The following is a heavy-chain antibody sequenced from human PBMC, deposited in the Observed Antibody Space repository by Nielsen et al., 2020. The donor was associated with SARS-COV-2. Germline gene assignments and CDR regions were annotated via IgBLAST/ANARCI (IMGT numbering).Heavy chain of an antibody. V-gene: IGHV1-2*04. Sequence: ASEKVSRKASGYTFTVYYMHWVRQAPGQGLEWMGWINPNRGGKNYAQKFQGWDTMTRDTSISTAYMELSRLSSDDTAVYYCARRALYSSSPKFAWFDPWGQGTLVTVSS. D-gene: IGHD6-6*01. CDR3: ARRALYSSSPKFAWFDP. CDR1: GYTFTVYY. J-gene: IGHJ5*02. CDR2: INPNRGGK.